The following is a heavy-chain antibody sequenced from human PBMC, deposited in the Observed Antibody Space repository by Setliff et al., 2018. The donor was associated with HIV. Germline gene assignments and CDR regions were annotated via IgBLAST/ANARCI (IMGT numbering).Heavy chain of an antibody. CDR2: IYYSGST. V-gene: IGHV4-59*01. Sequence: SETLSLTCTVSGGPISSYYWSWIRQPPGKGLEWIGYIYYSGSTNYNPSLKSRVTISVDTSKNQFSLKLSSVAAADTAVYYCARGFGSSWGGNYYYYYMDVWGKGTTVTVSS. J-gene: IGHJ6*03. CDR3: ARGFGSSWGGNYYYYYMDV. CDR1: GGPISSYY. D-gene: IGHD6-13*01.